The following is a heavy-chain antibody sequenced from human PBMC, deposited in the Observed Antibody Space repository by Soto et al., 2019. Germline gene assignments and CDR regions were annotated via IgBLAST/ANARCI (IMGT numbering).Heavy chain of an antibody. V-gene: IGHV3-33*08. CDR3: ARDPVDTAMVEFDY. CDR1: GFTFSNNL. D-gene: IGHD5-18*01. J-gene: IGHJ4*02. Sequence: GGSLRLSCAASGFTFSNNLMHWVRQAPGKGLEWVAVIWYDGSNKYYADSVKGRFTISRDNSKNTLYLQMNSLRAEDTAVYYCARDPVDTAMVEFDYWGQGTLVTVSS. CDR2: IWYDGSNK.